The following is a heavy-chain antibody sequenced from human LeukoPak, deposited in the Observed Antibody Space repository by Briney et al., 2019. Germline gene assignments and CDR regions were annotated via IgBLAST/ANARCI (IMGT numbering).Heavy chain of an antibody. CDR3: ASRNDILTGYVFDF. J-gene: IGHJ4*02. V-gene: IGHV4-39*01. D-gene: IGHD3-9*01. CDR2: IYYSGST. CDR1: GGSVSSRIYY. Sequence: SETLSLTCTVSGGSVSSRIYYWGWIRQPPGKGLEWIGSIYYSGSTSYNPSLKSRVTISVDTSKNQFSLKLTSVTAADTAVYYCASRNDILTGYVFDFWGQGTLVTVSS.